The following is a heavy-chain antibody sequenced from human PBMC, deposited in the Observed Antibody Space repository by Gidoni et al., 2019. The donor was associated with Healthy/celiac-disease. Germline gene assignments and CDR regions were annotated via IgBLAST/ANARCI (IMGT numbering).Heavy chain of an antibody. Sequence: EVQLLESGGGVVQPGGYLRLSCAASGFTFSSYAMSWVRQAPGKGLEWVSAISGSGGSTYYADSVKGRFTISRDNSKNTLYLQMNILRAEDTAVYYCAKAVFGVVIPLYDYWGQGTLVTVSS. CDR2: ISGSGGST. CDR1: GFTFSSYA. CDR3: AKAVFGVVIPLYDY. D-gene: IGHD3-3*01. V-gene: IGHV3-23*01. J-gene: IGHJ4*02.